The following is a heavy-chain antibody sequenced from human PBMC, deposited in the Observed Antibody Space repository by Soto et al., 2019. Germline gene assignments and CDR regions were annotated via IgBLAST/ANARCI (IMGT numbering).Heavy chain of an antibody. D-gene: IGHD2-21*02. J-gene: IGHJ4*02. CDR3: AKGSVVVAAKFDS. Sequence: GGSLRLSCAASGFTYNNYAMGWVRQAPGKGLEWVSAISSSGYSAYYADSVKGRFTISRDNSRNTMFLQMNKLSAEDTAVYYCAKGSVVVAAKFDSWGQGTQVTVSS. V-gene: IGHV3-23*01. CDR2: ISSSGYSA. CDR1: GFTYNNYA.